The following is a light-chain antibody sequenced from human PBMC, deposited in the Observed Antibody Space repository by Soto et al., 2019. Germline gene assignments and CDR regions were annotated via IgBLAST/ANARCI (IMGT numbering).Light chain of an antibody. CDR3: QQYNSYVT. Sequence: DIQMTQSPSTLSSSVGDRFTITCRASQSISSWLAWYQQKPGKAPKLLIYKASSLESGVPSRFSGSGSGTEFTLTISSLQPDDFATYYCQQYNSYVTFGQGTKVDI. J-gene: IGKJ1*01. V-gene: IGKV1-5*03. CDR1: QSISSW. CDR2: KAS.